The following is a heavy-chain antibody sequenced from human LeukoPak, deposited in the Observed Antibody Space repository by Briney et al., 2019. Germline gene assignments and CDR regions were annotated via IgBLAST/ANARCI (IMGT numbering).Heavy chain of an antibody. V-gene: IGHV3-11*04. CDR2: ISSSGSTI. CDR1: EFTFSDYY. D-gene: IGHD5-18*01. Sequence: GGSLRLSCAASEFTFSDYYMTWIRQAPGKGLEWVSWISSSGSTIYYADSVKGRFTISRDNAKNSLYLQMNSLRAEDTAVYYCARGQKYRNGYTVTELGSGYFDYWGQGTLVTVSS. J-gene: IGHJ4*02. CDR3: ARGQKYRNGYTVTELGSGYFDY.